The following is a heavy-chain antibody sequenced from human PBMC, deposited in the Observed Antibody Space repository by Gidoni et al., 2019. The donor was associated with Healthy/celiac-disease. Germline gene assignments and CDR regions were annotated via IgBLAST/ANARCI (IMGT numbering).Heavy chain of an antibody. D-gene: IGHD5-18*01. V-gene: IGHV1-18*01. CDR3: LIVLGGYSYGYRDY. CDR2: ISAYNGNT. Sequence: VQLVQSGAEVNKPVASVTVSFKASGYTFTSYGISWVRQAPGQGLEWMGWISAYNGNTNYAQKLQGRVTMTTDTATSTAYMELRSLRSDDTAVYYCLIVLGGYSYGYRDYWGQGTLVTVSS. J-gene: IGHJ4*02. CDR1: GYTFTSYG.